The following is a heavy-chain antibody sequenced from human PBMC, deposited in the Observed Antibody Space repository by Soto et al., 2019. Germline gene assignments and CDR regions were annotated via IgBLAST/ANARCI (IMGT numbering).Heavy chain of an antibody. CDR3: AGIAAAGIDYYYGMDV. J-gene: IGHJ6*02. Sequence: QVQLLEWGGGVVQPGRSLRLSCAASGFTFSSLGMHWGRQSPGKGLEWVTVIWYAGSNKYYADSVKGRLTTSRDSSKNTVYLQMNSLRGEDTAVYYCAGIAAAGIDYYYGMDVWGQGPTVTVSS. CDR1: GFTFSSLG. CDR2: IWYAGSNK. V-gene: IGHV3-33*01. D-gene: IGHD6-13*01.